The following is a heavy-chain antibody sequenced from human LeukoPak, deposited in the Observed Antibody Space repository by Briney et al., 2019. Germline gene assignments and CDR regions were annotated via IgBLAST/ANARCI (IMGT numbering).Heavy chain of an antibody. D-gene: IGHD6-6*01. Sequence: GGSLRLSCAASGFTVSSIHMVWVRQAPGKGLEWVSVTYTGGNSYYADSVKGRFTISRDNSKNTLYLQMNSLRAEDTAVYYCASQMRGKSSSSGTLYYYGMDVWGQGTTVTVSS. V-gene: IGHV3-53*01. CDR2: TYTGGNS. CDR3: ASQMRGKSSSSGTLYYYGMDV. CDR1: GFTVSSIH. J-gene: IGHJ6*02.